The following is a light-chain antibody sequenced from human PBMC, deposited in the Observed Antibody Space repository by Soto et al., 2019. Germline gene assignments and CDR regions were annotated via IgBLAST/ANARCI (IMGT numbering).Light chain of an antibody. CDR3: SSYAGSNKV. V-gene: IGLV2-8*01. CDR2: EVS. CDR1: SSDVRGYNY. J-gene: IGLJ3*02. Sequence: QSALTQPPSASGSPGQSVTISCTGTSSDVRGYNYVSWYQHHPGKAPKLIIYEVSKRPSGVPDRFSGSKSGNTASLTVSGLQAEDEADYYCSSYAGSNKVFGGGTKLTVL.